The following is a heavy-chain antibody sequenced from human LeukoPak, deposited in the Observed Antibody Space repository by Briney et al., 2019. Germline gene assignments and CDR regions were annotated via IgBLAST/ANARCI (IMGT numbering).Heavy chain of an antibody. Sequence: GGSLRLSCAASGFTFSDYYMGWIRQAPGKGLEWVSYISSSGSTIYYADSVKGRFTISRDNAKNSLYLQMNSLRADDTAVYYCARFAAGGSYYYYMDVWGKGTTVTVSS. CDR3: ARFAAGGSYYYYMDV. D-gene: IGHD6-25*01. J-gene: IGHJ6*03. CDR2: ISSSGSTI. CDR1: GFTFSDYY. V-gene: IGHV3-11*04.